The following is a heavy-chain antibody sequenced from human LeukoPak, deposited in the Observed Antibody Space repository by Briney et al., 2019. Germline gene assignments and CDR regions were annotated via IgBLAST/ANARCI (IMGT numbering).Heavy chain of an antibody. Sequence: PSQTLSLTCTVSGGSISSGGYYWSWIRQPPGKGLEWIGYIYHSGSTYYNPSLKSRVTISVDRSKNQFSLKLSSVTAADTAVYYCARGLTPRRRFDYWGQGTLVTVSS. D-gene: IGHD2-15*01. CDR1: GGSISSGGYY. V-gene: IGHV4-30-2*01. CDR2: IYHSGST. J-gene: IGHJ4*02. CDR3: ARGLTPRRRFDY.